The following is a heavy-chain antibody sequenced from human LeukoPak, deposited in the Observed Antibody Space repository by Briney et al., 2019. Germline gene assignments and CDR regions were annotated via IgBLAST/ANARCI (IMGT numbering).Heavy chain of an antibody. V-gene: IGHV3-30*02. Sequence: GGSLRLSCVASGFIFNNNGMHWVRQAPGKGLEWVAYIQYDGSNQQYADSVKGRFSISRDSSKNILYLQMNSLRAEDTAVYYCAKDRCSNGVGCYYYYMDVWGKGTTVTISS. CDR1: GFIFNNNG. D-gene: IGHD2-8*01. CDR2: IQYDGSNQ. CDR3: AKDRCSNGVGCYYYYMDV. J-gene: IGHJ6*03.